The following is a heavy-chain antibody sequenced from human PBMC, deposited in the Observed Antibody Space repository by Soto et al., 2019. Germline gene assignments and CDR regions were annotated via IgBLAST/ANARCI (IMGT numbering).Heavy chain of an antibody. CDR2: IYYSGST. Sequence: QVQLQESGPGLVKPSETLSLTCTVSGGSISSYYWSWIRQPPGKGLEWIGYIYYSGSTNYNPSLKSRVTISVDTSKNQFSLKLSSVTAAVTAVYYCARVEAAADIYYFDYWGQGTLVTVSS. V-gene: IGHV4-59*01. CDR3: ARVEAAADIYYFDY. CDR1: GGSISSYY. D-gene: IGHD6-13*01. J-gene: IGHJ4*02.